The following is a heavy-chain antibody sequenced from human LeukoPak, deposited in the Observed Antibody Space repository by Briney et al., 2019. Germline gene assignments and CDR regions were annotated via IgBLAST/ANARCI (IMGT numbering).Heavy chain of an antibody. D-gene: IGHD1/OR15-1a*01. CDR2: MSNDGSKK. CDR1: GFSFSTSP. J-gene: IGHJ6*04. Sequence: PGRSLRLSCAASGFSFSTSPMHWVRQAPGKGLEWVALMSNDGSKKYYAESVKGRFTISRDNSKNTLYLQVNSLRVDDTAVYYCARDRASRRTFNHYYGMDVWGEGTTVIVSS. V-gene: IGHV3-30*04. CDR3: ARDRASRRTFNHYYGMDV.